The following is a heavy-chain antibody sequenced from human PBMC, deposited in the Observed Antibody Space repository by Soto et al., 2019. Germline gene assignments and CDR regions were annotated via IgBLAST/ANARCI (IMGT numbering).Heavy chain of an antibody. CDR3: ARGPQSTGWRGKWFDP. J-gene: IGHJ5*02. CDR2: IVTYNGNT. V-gene: IGHV1-18*01. D-gene: IGHD6-19*01. Sequence: QVQLVQSGAEVKKPGASVKVSCKASGYTFTDYGISWVRRTPGQGLEWLGWIVTYNGNTQSAQNRQGRFTMTTDTSKGTAYMELRSLRSDDTAVYYCARGPQSTGWRGKWFDPWGQGTLVTVSS. CDR1: GYTFTDYG.